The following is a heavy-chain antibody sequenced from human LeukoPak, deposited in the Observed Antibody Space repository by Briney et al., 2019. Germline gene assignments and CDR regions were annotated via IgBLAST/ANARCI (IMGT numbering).Heavy chain of an antibody. CDR2: IYTSGST. CDR1: GGSISSYY. Sequence: SETLSLTCTVSGGSISSYYWSWIRQPAGKGLEWIGRIYTSGSTNYNPSLKSRVTMSVDTSKNQFSLKLSSVTAADTAVYYCVRDNVVATAIPFDYWGQGTLVTVSS. D-gene: IGHD2-21*02. V-gene: IGHV4-4*07. CDR3: VRDNVVATAIPFDY. J-gene: IGHJ4*02.